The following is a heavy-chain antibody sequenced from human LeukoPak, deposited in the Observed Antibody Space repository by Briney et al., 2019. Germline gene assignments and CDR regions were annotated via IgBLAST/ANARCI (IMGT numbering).Heavy chain of an antibody. D-gene: IGHD2-15*01. CDR2: IGSSGGGT. Sequence: GGSLRLSCEASGLTFNNYAMRWVRQSSGKGLEWVSGIGSSGGGTHYADSVKGRFTISRDTSKDTVYLQMDSLRAEDTAIYYCAKIHQNRVVVGAKGAFDIWAKGQWSPSLQ. J-gene: IGHJ3*02. V-gene: IGHV3-23*01. CDR1: GLTFNNYA. CDR3: AKIHQNRVVVGAKGAFDI.